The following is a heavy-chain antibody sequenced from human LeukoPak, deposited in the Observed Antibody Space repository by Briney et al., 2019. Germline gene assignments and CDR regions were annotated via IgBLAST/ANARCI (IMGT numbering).Heavy chain of an antibody. V-gene: IGHV3-73*01. Sequence: GGSLRLSCAASGFTFSGSAMHWVRQASGKGLEWVGLIRIKANSYATAYAASVKGRFTISRDDSKNTAYLQMNSLKTEDTAVYYCRHSPHSSSWLHWFDPWSQGTLVTVSS. J-gene: IGHJ5*02. CDR1: GFTFSGSA. D-gene: IGHD6-13*01. CDR3: RHSPHSSSWLHWFDP. CDR2: IRIKANSYAT.